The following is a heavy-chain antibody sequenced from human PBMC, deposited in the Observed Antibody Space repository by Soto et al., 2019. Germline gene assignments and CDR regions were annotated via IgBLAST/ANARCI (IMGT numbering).Heavy chain of an antibody. D-gene: IGHD6-13*01. Sequence: PSETLSLTCTVSGGSISRGGYYWTWIRQRPGKGLEWIGYIYDSGTTYYNPSLESRVTISVDTSKNQFSLKLSSVTAADTAVYYCARASPGKQQLVRYYYYDMDVWGKGTTVTVSS. CDR1: GGSISRGGYY. J-gene: IGHJ6*03. CDR2: IYDSGTT. CDR3: ARASPGKQQLVRYYYYDMDV. V-gene: IGHV4-31*03.